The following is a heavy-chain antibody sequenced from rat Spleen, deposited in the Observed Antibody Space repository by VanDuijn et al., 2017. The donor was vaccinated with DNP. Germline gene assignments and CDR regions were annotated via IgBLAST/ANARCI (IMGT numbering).Heavy chain of an antibody. Sequence: EVQLQESGPGLVKPSQSLSLTCSVTGYSITSSYRWNWIRTFPGNKLEWMGSVNSAGTTNYNPSLKSRISITRDTSKNQLFLQVNSVTTEDTATYYCARWPGYNPPYAMDAWGQGTSVTVSS. D-gene: IGHD1-4*01. CDR3: ARWPGYNPPYAMDA. V-gene: IGHV3-3*01. CDR1: GYSITSSYR. CDR2: VNSAGTT. J-gene: IGHJ4*01.